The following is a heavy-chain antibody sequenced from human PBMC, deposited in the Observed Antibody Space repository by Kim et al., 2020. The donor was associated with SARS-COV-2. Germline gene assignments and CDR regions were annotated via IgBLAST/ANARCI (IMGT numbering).Heavy chain of an antibody. CDR1: GFTLADYA. V-gene: IGHV3-9*01. J-gene: IGHJ4*02. CDR3: ARDMSYYGSGSYPFDY. Sequence: GGSLRLSCAASGFTLADYAMHWVRQAPGKGLEWVSGISWNSGSIGYADSVKGRFTISRDNAKNSLYLQMNSLRAEDTALYYCARDMSYYGSGSYPFDYWGQGTLVTVSS. D-gene: IGHD3-10*01. CDR2: ISWNSGSI.